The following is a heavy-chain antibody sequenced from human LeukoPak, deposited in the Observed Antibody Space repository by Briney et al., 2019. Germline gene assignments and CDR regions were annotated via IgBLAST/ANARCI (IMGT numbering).Heavy chain of an antibody. D-gene: IGHD4-17*01. V-gene: IGHV4-34*01. CDR3: ARGTTVTQRSYYYYGMDV. J-gene: IGHJ6*02. CDR2: INHGGST. CDR1: GGSFSGYY. Sequence: PSETLSLTCAVYGGSFSGYYWSWIRQPPGKGLEWIGEINHGGSTNYNPSLKSRVTISVDTSKNQFSLKLSSVTAADTAVYYCARGTTVTQRSYYYYGMDVWGQGTTVTVSS.